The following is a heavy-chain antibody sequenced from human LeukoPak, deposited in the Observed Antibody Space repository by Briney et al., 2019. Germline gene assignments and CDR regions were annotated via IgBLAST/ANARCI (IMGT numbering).Heavy chain of an antibody. J-gene: IGHJ4*02. CDR3: AESDHGFWTGYKK. CDR2: ISARGDST. Sequence: PGGSLTLSFAASGCTLRSYAMSWVRQAPGKGLEWVSPISARGDSTYFADTVSGRLTIPSHSSKHTLYLHINTPRADDAAVHYLAESDHGFWTGYKKWGQGTLVTVSS. CDR1: GCTLRSYA. V-gene: IGHV3-23*01. D-gene: IGHD3/OR15-3a*01.